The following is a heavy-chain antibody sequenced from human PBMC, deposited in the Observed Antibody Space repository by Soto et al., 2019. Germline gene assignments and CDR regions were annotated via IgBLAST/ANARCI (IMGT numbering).Heavy chain of an antibody. V-gene: IGHV1-69*02. D-gene: IGHD6-13*01. CDR1: GGTFSSYT. J-gene: IGHJ3*02. CDR2: IIPILGIA. Sequence: SVKVSCKASGGTFSSYTISWVRQAPGQGLEWMGRIIPILGIANYAQKFQGRVTITADKSTSTAYMELSSLRSEDTAVYYCAIMEGAAANDAFDIWGQGTMVTVSS. CDR3: AIMEGAAANDAFDI.